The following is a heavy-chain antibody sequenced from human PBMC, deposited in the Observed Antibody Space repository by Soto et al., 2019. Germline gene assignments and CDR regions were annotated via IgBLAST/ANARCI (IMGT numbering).Heavy chain of an antibody. V-gene: IGHV4-31*03. CDR2: ISYSGST. Sequence: QVQLQESGPGLVKPSQTLSLTCTVSGGSISSGGYYWSWIRQHPGKGLEWIGYISYSGSTYYNPSLKSRVTISVDTSKDQFSLNLSSVTAADTAVYYCAREGAGPKGSSSWPAEAFEIWGQGTMVTVSS. CDR3: AREGAGPKGSSSWPAEAFEI. CDR1: GGSISSGGYY. D-gene: IGHD6-13*01. J-gene: IGHJ3*02.